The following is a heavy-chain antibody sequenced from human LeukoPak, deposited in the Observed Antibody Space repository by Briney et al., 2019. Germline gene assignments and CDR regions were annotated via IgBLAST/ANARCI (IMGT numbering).Heavy chain of an antibody. V-gene: IGHV1-18*01. CDR2: ISGYSGDT. J-gene: IGHJ4*02. CDR1: GFTFTSYV. D-gene: IGHD5-18*01. CDR3: ARDATDTAMVPAGY. Sequence: ASVKVSCKASGFTFTSYVISWVRQAPGQGLEWMGWISGYSGDTNYAQKIQGRVTMTTDTSTTTAYMDLRSLRSDDTAVYYCARDATDTAMVPAGYWGQGTLVTVSS.